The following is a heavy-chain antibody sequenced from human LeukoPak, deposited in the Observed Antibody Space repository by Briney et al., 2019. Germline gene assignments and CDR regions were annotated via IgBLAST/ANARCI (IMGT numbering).Heavy chain of an antibody. D-gene: IGHD6-13*01. CDR3: ARVYYSNSYDYWYFDL. V-gene: IGHV4-61*02. Sequence: SETLSLTCTVSGGSISSGSYYWSWIRQPAGKGLEWIGRGYTSGSTHYNPSLKSRVTISVDTSKNQFSLKLSSVTAADTAVYYCARVYYSNSYDYWYFDLWGRGTLVTVSS. CDR1: GGSISSGSYY. J-gene: IGHJ2*01. CDR2: GYTSGST.